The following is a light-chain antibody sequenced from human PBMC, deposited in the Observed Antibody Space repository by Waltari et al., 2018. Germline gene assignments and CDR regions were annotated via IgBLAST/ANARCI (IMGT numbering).Light chain of an antibody. CDR1: TSDVGGYNY. V-gene: IGLV2-11*01. CDR2: DVT. Sequence: QSALTQPRSVSGSPGQSVTMSCTGTTSDVGGYNYASWYQQHAGKVPKLMIYDVTKRPSGVPDRFSGSKSGNTASLTISGLQAEDEADYYCCSYSGTYTFVVFGGETKLTVL. J-gene: IGLJ2*01. CDR3: CSYSGTYTFVV.